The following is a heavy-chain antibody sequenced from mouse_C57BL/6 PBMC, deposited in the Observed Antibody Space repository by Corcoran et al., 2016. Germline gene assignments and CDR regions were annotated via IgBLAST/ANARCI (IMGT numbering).Heavy chain of an antibody. V-gene: IGHV9-3*01. D-gene: IGHD2-4*01. CDR1: GYTFTTYG. CDR2: INTYSGVP. Sequence: QIQLVQSGPELKKPGETVEISCKASGYTFTTYGMSWVKQAPGKGLKWMGWINTYSGVPTYAADFKGRFAFSWETSASTAYLQINNLKNEDTATYFCATPYDYDDAWFAYGGQGTLVTGSA. J-gene: IGHJ3*01. CDR3: ATPYDYDDAWFAY.